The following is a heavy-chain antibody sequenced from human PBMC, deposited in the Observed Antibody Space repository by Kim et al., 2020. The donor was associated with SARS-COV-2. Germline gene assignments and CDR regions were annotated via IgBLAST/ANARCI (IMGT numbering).Heavy chain of an antibody. CDR3: ARGHDRVWGSLGFDY. D-gene: IGHD3-16*01. V-gene: IGHV4-31*03. J-gene: IGHJ4*02. CDR2: IYYSGST. Sequence: SETLSLTCTVSGGSISSGGYYWSWIRQHPGKGLEWIGYIYYSGSTYYNPSLKSRVTISVDTSKNQFSLKLSSVTAADTAVYYCARGHDRVWGSLGFDYWGQGTLVTVSS. CDR1: GGSISSGGYY.